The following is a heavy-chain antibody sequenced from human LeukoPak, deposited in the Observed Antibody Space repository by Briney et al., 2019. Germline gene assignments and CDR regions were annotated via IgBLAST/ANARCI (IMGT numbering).Heavy chain of an antibody. CDR3: ARIRHTAAESGFDP. J-gene: IGHJ5*02. CDR1: GFSLSTSGMC. D-gene: IGHD6-25*01. V-gene: IGHV2-70*11. Sequence: SGPALVKPTQTLTLTCTFSGFSLSTSGMCVSWIRQPPGKALEWLARIDWDDDNYYSTSLKTRLTISKDTSKNQVVLTMTNMDPVDTATYYCARIRHTAAESGFDPWGQGTLVTVSS. CDR2: IDWDDDN.